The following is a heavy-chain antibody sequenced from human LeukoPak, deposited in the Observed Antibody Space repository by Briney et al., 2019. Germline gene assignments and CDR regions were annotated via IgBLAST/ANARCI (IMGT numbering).Heavy chain of an antibody. Sequence: ASVKVSCKASGYTFTAYYIHWVRQAPGQGLEWMGWINPNSGGTNYAQKFQGRVTMTRDTSISTAYMELSRLRSDDTAVYYCARARYTMVRGVTSNLFDYWGQGTLVAVSS. CDR2: INPNSGGT. V-gene: IGHV1-2*02. CDR3: ARARYTMVRGVTSNLFDY. D-gene: IGHD3-10*01. J-gene: IGHJ4*02. CDR1: GYTFTAYY.